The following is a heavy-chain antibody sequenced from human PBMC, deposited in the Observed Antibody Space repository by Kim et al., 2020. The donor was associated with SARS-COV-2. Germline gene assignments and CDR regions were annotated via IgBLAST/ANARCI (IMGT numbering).Heavy chain of an antibody. V-gene: IGHV3-21*04. CDR3: ARNRVRRVGATTSDY. CDR1: GFTFSSYS. J-gene: IGHJ4*02. CDR2: ISSSSSYI. D-gene: IGHD1-26*01. Sequence: GGSLRLSCAASGFTFSSYSMNWVRQAPGKGLEWVSSISSSSSYIYYADSVKGRFTISRDNAKNSLYLQMNSLRAEDTAVYYCARNRVRRVGATTSDYWGQGTLVTVSS.